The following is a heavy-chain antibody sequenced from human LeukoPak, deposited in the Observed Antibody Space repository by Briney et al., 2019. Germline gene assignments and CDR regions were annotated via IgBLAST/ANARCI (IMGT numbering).Heavy chain of an antibody. CDR2: ISSSGSTI. J-gene: IGHJ4*02. D-gene: IGHD1-26*01. Sequence: GGSLRLSCAASGFTFSDYYMSWIRQAPGKGLELVSYISSSGSTIYYADSVKGRFTISRDNAKNSLYLQMHSLRAEDTAVYYCARDRIGVGAANYFDYWGQGTLVTVSS. CDR3: ARDRIGVGAANYFDY. CDR1: GFTFSDYY. V-gene: IGHV3-11*01.